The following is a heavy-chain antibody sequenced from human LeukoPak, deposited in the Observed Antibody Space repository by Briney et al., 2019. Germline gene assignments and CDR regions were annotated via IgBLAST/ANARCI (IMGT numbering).Heavy chain of an antibody. D-gene: IGHD6-19*01. V-gene: IGHV4-4*07. CDR3: ARGGIAVAVHFDY. CDR1: GGSIRSYY. J-gene: IGHJ4*02. CDR2: IYTSGST. Sequence: KPSETLSLTCTVSGGSIRSYYWSWIRQPAGKGLEWIGRIYTSGSTNYNPSLKSRVTMSVDTSKNQFSLKLSSVTAADTAVYYCARGGIAVAVHFDYWGQGTLVTVSS.